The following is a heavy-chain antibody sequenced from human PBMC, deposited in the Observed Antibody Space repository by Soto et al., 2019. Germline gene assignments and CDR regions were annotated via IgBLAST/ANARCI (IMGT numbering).Heavy chain of an antibody. V-gene: IGHV3-23*01. J-gene: IGHJ3*02. CDR1: GFTFSSYA. CDR3: AKAKSVPAHFDI. CDR2: ISGSDDST. Sequence: PGESLKISCAASGFTFSSYAMSWVRQAPGKGLEWVSVISGSDDSTYYADSVKGRFTISRGNAKNSLYLQMNSLRAEDTALYYCAKAKSVPAHFDIWGQGTMVTVSS. D-gene: IGHD6-6*01.